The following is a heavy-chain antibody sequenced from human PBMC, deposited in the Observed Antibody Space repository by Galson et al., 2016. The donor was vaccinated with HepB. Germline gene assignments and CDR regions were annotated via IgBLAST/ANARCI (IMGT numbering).Heavy chain of an antibody. CDR1: GFSFSNSG. CDR2: ITRSGYAT. J-gene: IGHJ4*02. D-gene: IGHD3-16*01. V-gene: IGHV3-23*01. CDR3: GKHGGFDY. Sequence: SLRLSCAASGFSFSNSGMSWVRQAPGRGLEWVSGITRSGYATHYADFVKGRFTISRDNSKNTLYLYMNNLTAGDTAIYYCGKHGGFDYWGQGALVTGSS.